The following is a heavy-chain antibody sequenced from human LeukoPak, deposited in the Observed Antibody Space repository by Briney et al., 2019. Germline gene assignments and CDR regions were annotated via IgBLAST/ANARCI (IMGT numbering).Heavy chain of an antibody. D-gene: IGHD3-22*01. Sequence: SVKVSCKASGYSFTSYGISWVRQAPGQGREWMGWISANNGHTNYAQKFQGRVTITAYESTSTAYMELSSLRSEDTAVYYCARSDSSGYYESHYWGQGTLVTVSS. CDR2: ISANNGHT. CDR1: GYSFTSYG. J-gene: IGHJ4*02. CDR3: ARSDSSGYYESHY. V-gene: IGHV1-18*01.